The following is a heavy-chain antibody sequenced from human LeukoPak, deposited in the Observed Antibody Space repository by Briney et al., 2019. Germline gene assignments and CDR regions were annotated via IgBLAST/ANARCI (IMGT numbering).Heavy chain of an antibody. CDR1: GLTLDDYG. J-gene: IGHJ4*02. CDR3: ARAKYYYDSSGYCD. V-gene: IGHV3-20*04. D-gene: IGHD3-22*01. Sequence: GGSLRLSCAASGLTLDDYGMSWVRQAPGKGLEWVSGINWNGGSTGYADSVKGRFPISRDNAKNSLYLQMNSLRAEDTALYYCARAKYYYDSSGYCDWGQGTLVTVSS. CDR2: INWNGGST.